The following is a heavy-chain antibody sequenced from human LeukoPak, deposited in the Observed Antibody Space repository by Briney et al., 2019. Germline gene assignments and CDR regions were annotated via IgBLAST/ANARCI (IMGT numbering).Heavy chain of an antibody. V-gene: IGHV1-2*02. CDR3: ARQASRLSDP. CDR1: GYSFTGYY. J-gene: IGHJ5*02. CDR2: INPNSGGT. Sequence: ASVKVSCKASGYSFTGYYMHWGRQAPGQGLEGMGWINPNSGGTNYAQKSQRRVTMTRGTSIPTAYMELSRLRSHDTAVYYCARQASRLSDPWGQGTLVTVSS.